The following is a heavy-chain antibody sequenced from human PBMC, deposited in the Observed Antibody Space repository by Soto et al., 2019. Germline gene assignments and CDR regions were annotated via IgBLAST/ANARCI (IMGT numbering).Heavy chain of an antibody. J-gene: IGHJ4*02. CDR1: GXTVSSYW. CDR3: ARDRHSSSSGYFEY. CDR2: IWYDGNDK. Sequence: GSLRVCSAASGXTVSSYWMHWVRQAPGKGLEWVAFIWYDGNDKYYADFVKGRFTISRDNAKNTVSLQMNSLRAEDTAVYYCARDRHSSSSGYFEYWGQGTLVTVSS. V-gene: IGHV3-33*01. D-gene: IGHD6-6*01.